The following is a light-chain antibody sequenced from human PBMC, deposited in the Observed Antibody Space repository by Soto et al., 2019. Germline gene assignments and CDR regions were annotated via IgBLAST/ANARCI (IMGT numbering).Light chain of an antibody. CDR2: DAS. V-gene: IGKV3-20*01. CDR3: HQHGGSPET. CDR1: QSLSSN. J-gene: IGKJ1*01. Sequence: DIVLTQSPDTLSLSPGNRATLSCRASQSLSSNLAWYQQKPSQAPVLLIYDASNRATGIPDRFSGSGCGTEFILTISGLEPEDSGIYHCHQHGGSPETFGQGTKVDIK.